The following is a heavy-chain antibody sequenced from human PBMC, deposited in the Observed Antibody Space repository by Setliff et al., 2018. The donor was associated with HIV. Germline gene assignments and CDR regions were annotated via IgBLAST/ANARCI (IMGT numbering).Heavy chain of an antibody. CDR1: GYSISSGYY. CDR2: IYHAGNT. V-gene: IGHV4-38-2*02. J-gene: IGHJ3*02. CDR3: ARGTTLNVVPDAFDI. D-gene: IGHD4-17*01. Sequence: SETLSLTCIVTGYSISSGYYWAWIRQPPGKGLEWIGHIYHAGNTYYNPSLKSRVTISVDTSKNQISLRLNSLTAADTALYYCARGTTLNVVPDAFDIWGQGTMVTVSS.